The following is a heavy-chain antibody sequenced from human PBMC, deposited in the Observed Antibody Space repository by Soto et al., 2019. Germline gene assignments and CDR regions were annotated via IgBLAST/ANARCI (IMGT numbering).Heavy chain of an antibody. V-gene: IGHV5-51*01. Sequence: GQSLKISCQGHKYSFTSYWISWVRQMPQTDLEGMWIIDPGNSDTRNSTSFQGQVTISADKSSSTAYLQCSSLSASQTAKYHCARRGLGYCSGGSCYPGAFDIWGQGTMVTVSS. CDR3: ARRGLGYCSGGSCYPGAFDI. CDR2: IDPGNSDT. D-gene: IGHD2-15*01. CDR1: KYSFTSYW. J-gene: IGHJ3*02.